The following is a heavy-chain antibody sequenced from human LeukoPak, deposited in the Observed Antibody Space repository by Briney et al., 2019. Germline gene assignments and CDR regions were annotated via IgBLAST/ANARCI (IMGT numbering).Heavy chain of an antibody. CDR2: IYHSGST. Sequence: SETLSLLCTVCGYSISSGYYLGWIRQPPGKGLDLIGSIYHSGSTYYNPSLKSRVTISVDTSKNQLSLKLTSVTAADTAVYYCARDSSGNNWFDPWGQGTLVTVSS. V-gene: IGHV4-38-2*02. J-gene: IGHJ5*02. CDR3: ARDSSGNNWFDP. D-gene: IGHD1-26*01. CDR1: GYSISSGYY.